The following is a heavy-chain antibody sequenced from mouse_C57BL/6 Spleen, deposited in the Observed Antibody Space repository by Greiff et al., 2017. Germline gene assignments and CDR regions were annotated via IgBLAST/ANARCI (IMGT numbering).Heavy chain of an antibody. V-gene: IGHV5-12*01. J-gene: IGHJ1*03. CDR3: ARHRGSSYGYFDV. CDR2: ISNGGGST. D-gene: IGHD1-1*01. Sequence: EVQVVESGGGLVQPGGSLKLSCAASGFTFSDYYMYWVRQTPEKRLEWVAYISNGGGSTYYPDTVKGRFTISRDNAKNTLYLQMSRLKSEDTAMYYCARHRGSSYGYFDVWGTGTTVTVSS. CDR1: GFTFSDYY.